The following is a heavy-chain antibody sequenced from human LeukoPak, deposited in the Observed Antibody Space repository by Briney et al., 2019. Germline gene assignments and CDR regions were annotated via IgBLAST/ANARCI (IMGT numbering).Heavy chain of an antibody. V-gene: IGHV3-23*01. D-gene: IGHD1-26*01. J-gene: IGHJ4*02. CDR1: GFTFRNYE. Sequence: GGSLRLSCEASGFTFRNYEMSWVRQAPGKGLEWVSGIHGYSGETSYAQSVKGRFTISRDNSKSTLYLQMNSLRAEDTALYYCAKRLTSLGPTNDYWGQGTRVTVSS. CDR2: IHGYSGET. CDR3: AKRLTSLGPTNDY.